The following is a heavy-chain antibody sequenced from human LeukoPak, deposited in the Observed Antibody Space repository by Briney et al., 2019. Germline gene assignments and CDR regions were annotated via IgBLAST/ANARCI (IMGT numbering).Heavy chain of an antibody. CDR2: INHSGST. J-gene: IGHJ4*02. Sequence: SETLSLTCAVYGGSFSGYCWSWIRQPPGKGLEWIGEINHSGSTNYNPSLKSRVTISVDTSKNQFSLKLSSVTAADTAVYYCGSTLPFDYWGQGTLVTVSS. CDR1: GGSFSGYC. V-gene: IGHV4-34*01. D-gene: IGHD3-10*01. CDR3: GSTLPFDY.